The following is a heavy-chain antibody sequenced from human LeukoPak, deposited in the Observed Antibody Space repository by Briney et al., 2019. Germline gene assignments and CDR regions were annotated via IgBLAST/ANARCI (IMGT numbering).Heavy chain of an antibody. V-gene: IGHV3-30-3*01. CDR2: ISYDGSNK. Sequence: GRSLRLSCAASGFTFSSYAMHWVRQAPGKGLEWVAVISYDGSNKYYADSVKGRFTISRDNSKNTLYLQMNSLRSEDTAVYYCAAGWVTAATDAFDIWGQGTMVTVSS. CDR1: GFTFSSYA. J-gene: IGHJ3*02. CDR3: AAGWVTAATDAFDI. D-gene: IGHD2-2*01.